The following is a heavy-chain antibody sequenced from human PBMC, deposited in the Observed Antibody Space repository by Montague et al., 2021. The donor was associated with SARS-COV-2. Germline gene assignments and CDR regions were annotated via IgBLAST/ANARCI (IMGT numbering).Heavy chain of an antibody. J-gene: IGHJ4*02. D-gene: IGHD6-19*01. CDR1: GFTFNNYW. CDR3: AREAYNSGDFDF. V-gene: IGHV3-74*01. CDR2: INRDGSST. Sequence: SLRLSLSASGFTFNNYWMHWVRQVPRKGLLWVSRINRDGSSTTYADSVKGRFTISRDNAKNTLYLQVNSLRDDDTAVYYCAREAYNSGDFDFWGQGTLVTVSS.